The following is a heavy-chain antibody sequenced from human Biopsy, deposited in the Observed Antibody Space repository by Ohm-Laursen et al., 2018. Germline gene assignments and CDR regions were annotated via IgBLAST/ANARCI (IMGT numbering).Heavy chain of an antibody. CDR3: ARMDCSGGSCHYYSYGMDV. CDR1: GVSITAYY. Sequence: SQTLSLTCTVSGVSITAYYWSWIRQPPGKGLECIGNIHHSGSTNYNPSLKSRLTISVDTSKNQFSRKLSSVTAADTAVYYCARMDCSGGSCHYYSYGMDVWGQGTTVTVSS. D-gene: IGHD2-15*01. V-gene: IGHV4-4*09. J-gene: IGHJ6*02. CDR2: IHHSGST.